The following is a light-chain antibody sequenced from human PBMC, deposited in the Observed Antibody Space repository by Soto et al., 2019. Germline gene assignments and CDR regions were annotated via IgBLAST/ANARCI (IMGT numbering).Light chain of an antibody. CDR2: ATS. CDR3: QQSYSTPYT. Sequence: DMEMTQSPSSLSASVGDRVTITCRARQSIGNFLHWYQQQPGKAPRLLIYATSSLQSGVPSRFSGSGSGTEFTLTISSLQPDDFATYYCQQSYSTPYTFGQGTKLEI. V-gene: IGKV1-39*01. J-gene: IGKJ2*01. CDR1: QSIGNF.